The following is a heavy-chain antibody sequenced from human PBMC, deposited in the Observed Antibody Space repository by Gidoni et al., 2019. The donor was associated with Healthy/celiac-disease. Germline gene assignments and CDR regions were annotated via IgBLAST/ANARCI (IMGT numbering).Heavy chain of an antibody. CDR1: GFTFSSYA. D-gene: IGHD1-26*01. Sequence: EVQLVESGGGLDQPGGSLRLSCSASGFTFSSYAMHWVRQAPGKGLEYVSVISSNGGSTYYADSVKGRFTISRDNSKNTLYLQMSSLRAEDTAVYYCVKRAKAHWGQGTLVTVSS. CDR2: ISSNGGST. J-gene: IGHJ4*02. CDR3: VKRAKAH. V-gene: IGHV3-64D*06.